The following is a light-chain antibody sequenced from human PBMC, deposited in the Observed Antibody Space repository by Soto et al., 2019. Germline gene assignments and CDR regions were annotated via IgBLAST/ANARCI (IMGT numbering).Light chain of an antibody. CDR1: QSISNW. CDR2: KAS. V-gene: IGKV1-5*03. CDR3: HQYKSYPWT. J-gene: IGKJ1*01. Sequence: DIQMTQSPSTLSASVGDRVTITCRASQSISNWLAWYQQKPGKAPNLLIYKASSLESGVPSRFSGSGSGTEFTLTISSLQPDDFATYYCHQYKSYPWTFGHGTKVEIK.